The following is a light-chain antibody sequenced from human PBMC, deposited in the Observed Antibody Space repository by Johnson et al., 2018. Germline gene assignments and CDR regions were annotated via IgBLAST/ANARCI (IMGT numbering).Light chain of an antibody. Sequence: QSVLTQPPSVSAAPGQKVTISCSGSSSNIGNNYVSWYQQLPGTAPKLLIYENNKRPSGIPDRFSGSKSGTSATLGITGLQTGDEAYYYCGTWDGSLRAGNVFGTGTKVTVL. CDR1: SSNIGNNY. J-gene: IGLJ1*01. V-gene: IGLV1-51*02. CDR3: GTWDGSLRAGNV. CDR2: ENN.